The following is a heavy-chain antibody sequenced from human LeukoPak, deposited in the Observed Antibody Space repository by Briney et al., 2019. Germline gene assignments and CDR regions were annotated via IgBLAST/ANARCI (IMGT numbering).Heavy chain of an antibody. J-gene: IGHJ4*02. D-gene: IGHD3-10*01. Sequence: SETLSLTCAVCGGSFSGYYWSWIRQPPGKGLEWIGEINHSGSTNYNPSLKSRVTISVDTSKNQFSLKLSSVTAADTAVYYCARGGFGELLLFDYWGQGTLVTVSS. CDR2: INHSGST. CDR1: GGSFSGYY. CDR3: ARGGFGELLLFDY. V-gene: IGHV4-34*01.